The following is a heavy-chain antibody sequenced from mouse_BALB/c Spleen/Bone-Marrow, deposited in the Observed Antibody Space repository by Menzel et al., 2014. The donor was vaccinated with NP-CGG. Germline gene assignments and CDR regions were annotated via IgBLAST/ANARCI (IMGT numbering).Heavy chain of an antibody. J-gene: IGHJ4*01. CDR3: ARWLLPYGLDY. D-gene: IGHD2-3*01. Sequence: EVKLEESGAELVKPGASVKLPRTASGFNIKDTYMHWVKQRPEQGLEWIGRIDPANGNTKYDPKFQGKATITADTSSNTAYLQLSSLTSEDTAVYYCARWLLPYGLDYWGQGTSVTVSS. V-gene: IGHV14-3*02. CDR1: GFNIKDTY. CDR2: IDPANGNT.